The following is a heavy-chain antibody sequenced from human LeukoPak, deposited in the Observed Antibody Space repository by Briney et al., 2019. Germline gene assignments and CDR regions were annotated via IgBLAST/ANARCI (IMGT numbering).Heavy chain of an antibody. Sequence: GGSLRLSCAASGFTFSSYSMNWVRQAPGKGLEWVSSISSSSSYIYYADSVKGRFTISRDNAKNSLYLQMNSLRAEDTAVYYCARNDILTGYCDYWGQGTLVTVSS. V-gene: IGHV3-21*01. CDR1: GFTFSSYS. CDR2: ISSSSSYI. CDR3: ARNDILTGYCDY. J-gene: IGHJ4*02. D-gene: IGHD3-9*01.